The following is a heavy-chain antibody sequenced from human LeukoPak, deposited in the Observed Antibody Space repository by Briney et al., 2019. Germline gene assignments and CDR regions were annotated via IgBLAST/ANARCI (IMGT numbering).Heavy chain of an antibody. CDR3: AKYLPTGNTWIYFDY. V-gene: IGHV3-23*01. CDR1: GFTFSTYA. CDR2: IGGNDGTA. Sequence: GGSLRLSCAASGFTFSTYALIGVRQAPGRGREWVSSIGGNDGTAYYTDTVRGRITSYRDNSKNTLYLHMISLRDEATAVYYCAKYLPTGNTWIYFDYWGQGTLVTVSS. D-gene: IGHD4-17*01. J-gene: IGHJ4*02.